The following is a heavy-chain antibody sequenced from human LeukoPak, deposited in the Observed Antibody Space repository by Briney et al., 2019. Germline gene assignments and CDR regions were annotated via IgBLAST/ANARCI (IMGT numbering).Heavy chain of an antibody. Sequence: PGGSLRLSCAASGFTFSSYGMHWVRQAPGKGLEWVAVISYDGSNKYYADSVKGRFTISRDNSKNTLYLQMNSLRAEDTAIYYCAKDRLAYSYAQPFDYWGQGTLVTVSS. CDR3: AKDRLAYSYAQPFDY. CDR1: GFTFSSYG. J-gene: IGHJ4*02. D-gene: IGHD5-18*01. CDR2: ISYDGSNK. V-gene: IGHV3-30*18.